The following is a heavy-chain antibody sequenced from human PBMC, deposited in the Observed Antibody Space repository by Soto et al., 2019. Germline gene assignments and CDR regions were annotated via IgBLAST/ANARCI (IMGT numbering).Heavy chain of an antibody. CDR2: ISSSSSYI. CDR3: ARDPPGGYYRYFDY. J-gene: IGHJ4*02. D-gene: IGHD3-3*01. CDR1: GFTFSSYI. V-gene: IGHV3-21*01. Sequence: GGSLRLSCAASGFTFSSYIMNWVRQSPGKGLEWVSSISSSSSYIYYADSVKGRFTISRDNAKNSLYLQMNSLRAEDTAVYYCARDPPGGYYRYFDYWGQGTLVTVSS.